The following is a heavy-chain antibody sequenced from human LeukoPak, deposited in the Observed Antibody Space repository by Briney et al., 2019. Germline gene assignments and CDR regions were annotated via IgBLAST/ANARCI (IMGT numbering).Heavy chain of an antibody. D-gene: IGHD3-22*01. CDR1: GLTFSSYG. J-gene: IGHJ4*02. CDR2: VIGGGITT. Sequence: PGGSLRLSCEASGLTFSSYGMSWVRQAPGKGLEWVSSVIGGGITTYYADSMKGRFTISRDNSKHTLFLQINSLRAEDTATYYCAKASTRASGYYFDSWGQGTLVTVSS. CDR3: AKASTRASGYYFDS. V-gene: IGHV3-23*01.